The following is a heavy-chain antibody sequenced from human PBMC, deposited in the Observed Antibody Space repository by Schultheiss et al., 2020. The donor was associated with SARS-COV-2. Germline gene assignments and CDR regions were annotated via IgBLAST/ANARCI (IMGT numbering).Heavy chain of an antibody. V-gene: IGHV3-74*01. Sequence: GESLKISCLVSGFSFENYWMHWVRQAPGKGPVWVARMNEDGSTTTYADSVRGRFTISRDNAKKTLYLQMNDLRAEDTAVYYCARNYKPYGMDVWGQGTTVTVSS. CDR1: GFSFENYW. J-gene: IGHJ6*02. CDR2: MNEDGSTT. CDR3: ARNYKPYGMDV. D-gene: IGHD1-1*01.